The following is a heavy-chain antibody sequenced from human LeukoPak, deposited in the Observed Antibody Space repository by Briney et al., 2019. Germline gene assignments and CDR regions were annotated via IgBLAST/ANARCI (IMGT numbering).Heavy chain of an antibody. CDR3: ARGYSYVPNSLDP. CDR1: GGSISSYY. D-gene: IGHD5-18*01. J-gene: IGHJ5*02. V-gene: IGHV4-59*01. CDR2: IYYSGST. Sequence: SETLSLTCTVSGGSISSYYWSWIRQPPGKGLEWIGYIYYSGSTNYNPSLKSRVTISVDTSKNQFSLKLSSVTAADTAVYYCARGYSYVPNSLDPWGQGTLVTVSS.